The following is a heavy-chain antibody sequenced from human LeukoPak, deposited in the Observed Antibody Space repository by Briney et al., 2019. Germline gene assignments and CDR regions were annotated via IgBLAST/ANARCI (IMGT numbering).Heavy chain of an antibody. CDR2: MRQDGGEK. CDR3: ARESGSYYYDSSASAIDY. CDR1: GFTFSTYW. V-gene: IGHV3-7*01. Sequence: PGGSLRLSCAASGFTFSTYWMTWVRQAPGKGLEWVANMRQDGGEKYYVDSVKGRFTISRDNAKNSLYLQMNSLRVEDTAVYYCARESGSYYYDSSASAIDYWGQGTLVTVSS. J-gene: IGHJ4*02. D-gene: IGHD3-22*01.